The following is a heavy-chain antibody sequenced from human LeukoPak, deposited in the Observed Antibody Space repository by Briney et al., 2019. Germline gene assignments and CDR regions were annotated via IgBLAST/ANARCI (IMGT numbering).Heavy chain of an antibody. Sequence: SQTLSLTCTVSGGSISSSSYYWSWIRQPAGRGLEWIGRIYTSGSTNYNPSLNSRVTISIDTSKNQFSLSLSSVTAADTAVYYCARVSPSGVCDVWGQGTTVTVSS. CDR2: IYTSGST. CDR3: ARVSPSGVCDV. J-gene: IGHJ6*02. CDR1: GGSISSSSYY. V-gene: IGHV4-61*02. D-gene: IGHD3-10*01.